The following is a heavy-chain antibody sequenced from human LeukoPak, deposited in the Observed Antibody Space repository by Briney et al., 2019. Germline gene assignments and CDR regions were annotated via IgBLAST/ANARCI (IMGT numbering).Heavy chain of an antibody. J-gene: IGHJ4*02. CDR2: INAGNGNT. CDR1: GYTFTGYY. Sequence: ASVKASCKASGYTFTGYYMHWVRQAPGQGLEWMGWINAGNGNTKYSQKFQGRVTITRDTSASTAYMELSSLRSEDTAVYYCARDHEEKVAGPYYFDYWGQGTLVTVSS. CDR3: ARDHEEKVAGPYYFDY. D-gene: IGHD6-19*01. V-gene: IGHV1-3*01.